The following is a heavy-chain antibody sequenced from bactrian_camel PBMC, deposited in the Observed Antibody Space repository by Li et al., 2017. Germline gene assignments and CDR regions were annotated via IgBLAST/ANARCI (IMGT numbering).Heavy chain of an antibody. Sequence: HVQLVESGGGLVQPGGSLRLSCAASGFTFSGYDMTWVRQAPGKGLEWVSRIYSDGSITYYAESAKGRFTISRDNAKNTLYLQMDSLKPEDTAMYYCVSLVGRPLVHQGTQVTVS. CDR2: IYSDGSIT. D-gene: IGHD2*01. J-gene: IGHJ4*01. CDR1: GFTFSGYD. V-gene: IGHV3S6*01.